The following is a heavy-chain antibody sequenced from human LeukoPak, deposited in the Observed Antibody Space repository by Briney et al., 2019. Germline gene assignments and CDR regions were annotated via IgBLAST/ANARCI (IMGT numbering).Heavy chain of an antibody. V-gene: IGHV3-53*01. J-gene: IGHJ4*02. D-gene: IGHD6-19*01. CDR1: GFTVSSDY. Sequence: GGSLRLSCAASGFTVSSDYMSWVRQAPGKGLEWVSVIYSGDTTYYADSVKGRFTISRDNPKNTLYLQMNSLRAEDTAVYYCAAYSSGWYRNYWGQGTLVTVSS. CDR2: IYSGDTT. CDR3: AAYSSGWYRNY.